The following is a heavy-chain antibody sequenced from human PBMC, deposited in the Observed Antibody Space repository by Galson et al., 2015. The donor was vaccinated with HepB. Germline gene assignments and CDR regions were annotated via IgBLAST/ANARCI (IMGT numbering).Heavy chain of an antibody. Sequence: SVKVSCKASGYTFTSYDINWVRQATGQGLEWMGWMNPNSGNTGYAQKFQGRVTMTRNTSISTAYMELSSLRSEDTAVYYCARGGGVWSGYYYYYYYMDVWGKGTTVTVSS. J-gene: IGHJ6*03. CDR3: ARGGGVWSGYYYYYYYMDV. CDR1: GYTFTSYD. CDR2: MNPNSGNT. V-gene: IGHV1-8*01. D-gene: IGHD3-3*01.